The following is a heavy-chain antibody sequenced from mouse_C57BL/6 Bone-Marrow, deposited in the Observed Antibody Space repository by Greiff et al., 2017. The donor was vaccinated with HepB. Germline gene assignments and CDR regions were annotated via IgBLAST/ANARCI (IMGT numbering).Heavy chain of an antibody. V-gene: IGHV1-4*01. CDR2: INPSSGYT. D-gene: IGHD2-3*01. J-gene: IGHJ2*01. Sequence: QVHVKQSGAELARPGASVKMSCKASGYTFTSYTMHWVKQRPGQGLEWIGYINPSSGYTKYNQKFKDKATLTADKSSSTAYMQLSSLTSEDSAVYDCARDGYPYYFDYWGQGTTLTVSS. CDR1: GYTFTSYT. CDR3: ARDGYPYYFDY.